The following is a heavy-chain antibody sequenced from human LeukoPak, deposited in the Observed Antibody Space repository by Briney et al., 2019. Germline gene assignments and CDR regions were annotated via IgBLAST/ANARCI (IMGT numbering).Heavy chain of an antibody. V-gene: IGHV4-39*07. Sequence: SETLSLTCTVSGGSISSSSYYWGWIRQPPGKGLEWIGSIYYSGSTYYNPSLKSRVTISVDTSKNQFSLKLSSVTAADTAVYYCARDRAGFLGIDYWGQGTLVTVSS. CDR3: ARDRAGFLGIDY. CDR2: IYYSGST. J-gene: IGHJ4*02. CDR1: GGSISSSSYY. D-gene: IGHD3-3*01.